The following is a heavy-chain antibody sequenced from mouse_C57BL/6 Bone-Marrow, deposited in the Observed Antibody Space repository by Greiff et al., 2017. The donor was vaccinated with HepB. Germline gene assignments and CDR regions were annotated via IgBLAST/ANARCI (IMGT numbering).Heavy chain of an antibody. D-gene: IGHD1-1*01. CDR2: IDPEDGET. V-gene: IGHV14-2*01. Sequence: EVQLQQSGAELVKPGASVKLSCTASGFNIKDYYMHWVKQRTEQGLEWIGRIDPEDGETKYAPKFQGKATITADTSSKTAYLQLSSLTSEDTADYYCAREEGFITTVVEYFDVWGTGTTVTVSS. CDR3: AREEGFITTVVEYFDV. CDR1: GFNIKDYY. J-gene: IGHJ1*03.